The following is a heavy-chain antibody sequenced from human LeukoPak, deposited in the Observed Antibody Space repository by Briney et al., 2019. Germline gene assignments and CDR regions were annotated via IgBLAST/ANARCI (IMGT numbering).Heavy chain of an antibody. V-gene: IGHV4-59*12. Sequence: PSETLSLTCSVSGGSISGYYWSWIRQPPGKGLEWIGYIYYSGTTIYNPSLKSQLTISLDTSKNQFSLNLSSVTAADTAVYYCARDETHFYGSGSSNWFDPWGQGILVTVSS. CDR3: ARDETHFYGSGSSNWFDP. J-gene: IGHJ5*02. CDR1: GGSISGYY. CDR2: IYYSGTT. D-gene: IGHD3-10*01.